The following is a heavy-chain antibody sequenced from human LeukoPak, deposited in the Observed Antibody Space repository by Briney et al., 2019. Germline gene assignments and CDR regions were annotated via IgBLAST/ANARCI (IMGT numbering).Heavy chain of an antibody. CDR3: ARDLPGEDRQLAPYFDY. D-gene: IGHD6-13*01. V-gene: IGHV1-18*01. CDR1: GYTFTVYG. Sequence: GASVKVSCKASGYTFTVYGFSWVRQAPGQGLEWMGWISAYNGNTNYAQKLQGRVTMTTDTSTSTAYMELRSLRSEDTAVYYCARDLPGEDRQLAPYFDYWGQGTLVTVSS. J-gene: IGHJ4*02. CDR2: ISAYNGNT.